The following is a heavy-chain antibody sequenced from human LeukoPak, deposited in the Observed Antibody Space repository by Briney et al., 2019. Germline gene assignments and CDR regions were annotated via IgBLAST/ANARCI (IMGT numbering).Heavy chain of an antibody. CDR3: ASVIAVAGTGADAFDI. V-gene: IGHV4-31*03. CDR1: GGSISSGGYY. J-gene: IGHJ3*02. CDR2: IYYSGST. Sequence: PSETLSLTRTVSGGSISSGGYYWSWIRQHPGKGLEWIGYIYYSGSTYYNPSLKSRVTISIDTSKNQFSLKLSSVTAADTAVYYCASVIAVAGTGADAFDIWGQGTMVTVSS. D-gene: IGHD6-19*01.